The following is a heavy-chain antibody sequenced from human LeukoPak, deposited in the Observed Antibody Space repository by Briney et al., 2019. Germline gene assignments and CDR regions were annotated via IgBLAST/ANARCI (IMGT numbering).Heavy chain of an antibody. Sequence: SETLSLTCTVSGDSISSGDYYWSWIRQPAGKGLEWIGRISSSGSANYNPSLKSRVTISVDTSKNQFSLKLSSVTAADTAVYFCARGPYSYDSSGAFDIWGRGTMVTVSS. CDR1: GDSISSGDYY. V-gene: IGHV4-61*02. CDR2: ISSSGSA. CDR3: ARGPYSYDSSGAFDI. D-gene: IGHD3-22*01. J-gene: IGHJ3*02.